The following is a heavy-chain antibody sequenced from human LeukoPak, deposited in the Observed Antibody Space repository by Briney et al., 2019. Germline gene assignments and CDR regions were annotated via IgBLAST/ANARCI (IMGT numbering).Heavy chain of an antibody. CDR2: IYYSGST. CDR1: GGSISSYY. V-gene: IGHV4-59*01. J-gene: IGHJ4*02. D-gene: IGHD3-10*01. Sequence: SETLSLTCTVSGGSISSYYWSWIRQPPGKGLEWIGYIYYSGSTNYNPSLKSRVTISVDTSKNQFSLKLSSVTAADTAVYYCTRDHRLGYGSGSYGDYWGQGTLVTVSS. CDR3: TRDHRLGYGSGSYGDY.